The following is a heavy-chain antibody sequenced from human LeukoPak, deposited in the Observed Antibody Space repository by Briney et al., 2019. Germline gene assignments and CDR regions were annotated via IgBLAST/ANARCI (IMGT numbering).Heavy chain of an antibody. D-gene: IGHD1-7*01. CDR3: ARGATDTTRWFDP. J-gene: IGHJ5*02. V-gene: IGHV3-21*01. CDR2: ISRTSESI. CDR1: GFTFSTYT. Sequence: GGSLRLSCAASGFTFSTYTMNWVRQAPGKGLEWVAIISRTSESIFYADSLKGRFTISRDNAKNSLYLQMNGLRAEDMAAYYCARGATDTTRWFDPWGQGTLVIVSS.